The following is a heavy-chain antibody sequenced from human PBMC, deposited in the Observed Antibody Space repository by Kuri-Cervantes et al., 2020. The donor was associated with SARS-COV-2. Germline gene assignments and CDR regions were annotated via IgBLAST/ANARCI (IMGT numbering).Heavy chain of an antibody. CDR3: ARHFRHRQHFDY. Sequence: SETLSLTCTVSGGSISSCYWSWIRQPAGKGLEWIGRIYTSGSTNYNPSLKSRVTISVDTSKNQFSLKLSSVTAADTAVYYCARHFRHRQHFDYWGQGTLVTVSS. CDR1: GGSISSCY. D-gene: IGHD3-3*02. CDR2: IYTSGST. J-gene: IGHJ4*02. V-gene: IGHV4-4*07.